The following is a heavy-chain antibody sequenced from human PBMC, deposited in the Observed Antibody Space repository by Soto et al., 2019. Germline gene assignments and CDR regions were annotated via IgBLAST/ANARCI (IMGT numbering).Heavy chain of an antibody. CDR1: GYSFTNYW. J-gene: IGHJ5*02. V-gene: IGHV5-51*01. CDR3: ARVLGELSLYWLDP. Sequence: PGESLKISCKGSGYSFTNYWIAWVRQMPGKGLEWTGIIYPGDSDPRYSPSFQGQVTISADESINTAYLQWSSLKASDTAMYYCARVLGELSLYWLDPWGQGTLVTVSS. CDR2: IYPGDSDP. D-gene: IGHD3-16*02.